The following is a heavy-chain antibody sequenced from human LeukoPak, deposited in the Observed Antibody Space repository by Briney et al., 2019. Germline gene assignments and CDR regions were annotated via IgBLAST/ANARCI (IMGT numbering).Heavy chain of an antibody. CDR2: ISSSSSYT. CDR3: ARDGSGSSIVADY. J-gene: IGHJ4*02. D-gene: IGHD1-26*01. V-gene: IGHV3-11*05. Sequence: PGGSLRLSCAASGFTFSDYYMSWIRQAPGKGLEWVSYISSSSSYTNYADSVKGRFTISRDNAKNSLYLQMNSLRAEDTAAYYCARDGSGSSIVADYWGQATLVTVSS. CDR1: GFTFSDYY.